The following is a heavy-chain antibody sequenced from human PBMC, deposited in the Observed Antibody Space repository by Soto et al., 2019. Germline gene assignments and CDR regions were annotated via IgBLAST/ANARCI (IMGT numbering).Heavy chain of an antibody. Sequence: GGSLRLSCAASGFTFSSYGMNWVRQAPGKGLEWVSSIRSSSSYIYYADSVTGRFTISRDNAKNSLYLQMNSLRAEDTAVYYCARDHNPRGLLWFGELSYPHYDFGMDVWGQGTTVTVSS. V-gene: IGHV3-21*01. CDR3: ARDHNPRGLLWFGELSYPHYDFGMDV. D-gene: IGHD3-10*01. CDR1: GFTFSSYG. CDR2: IRSSSSYI. J-gene: IGHJ6*02.